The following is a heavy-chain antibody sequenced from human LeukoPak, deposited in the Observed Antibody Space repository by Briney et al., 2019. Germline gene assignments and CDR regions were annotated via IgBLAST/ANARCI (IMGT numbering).Heavy chain of an antibody. CDR2: INPNSGGT. D-gene: IGHD3-10*01. CDR3: ARDPVLLLWFGEKPTNWFDP. V-gene: IGHV1-2*02. J-gene: IGHJ5*02. CDR1: GYTFTGYY. Sequence: GASVKVSCKASGYTFTGYYVHWVRQAPGQGLEWVGWINPNSGGTMYAQKFQGRVTMTRDTSISTAYMELSRLRSDDTAVYYCARDPVLLLWFGEKPTNWFDPWGQGTLVTVSS.